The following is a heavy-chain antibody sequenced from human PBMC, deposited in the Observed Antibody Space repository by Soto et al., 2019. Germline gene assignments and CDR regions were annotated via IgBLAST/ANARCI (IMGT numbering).Heavy chain of an antibody. CDR3: AREPRYCRGGSCPITGEVYDI. V-gene: IGHV3-66*01. J-gene: IGHJ3*02. D-gene: IGHD2-15*01. CDR1: GFIVSDTY. Sequence: LGGSLRLSCTASGFIVSDTYVNWVRQAPGKGLEWVSVISNRGDTHYADSVRGRFSLSRDISDNTLHLQMNNLRVEDTAVYYCAREPRYCRGGSCPITGEVYDIWGQGTMVTVSS. CDR2: ISNRGDT.